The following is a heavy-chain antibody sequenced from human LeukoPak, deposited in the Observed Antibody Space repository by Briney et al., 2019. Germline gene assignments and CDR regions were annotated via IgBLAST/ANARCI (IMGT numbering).Heavy chain of an antibody. CDR2: LYYSGST. D-gene: IGHD1-26*01. CDR3: ARVYVLEWELPSGMDV. CDR1: GGSISSGGYY. Sequence: PSQTLSLTCTVSGGSISSGGYYWSWIRQHPGKGLEWIGYLYYSGSTYYNPSLKSRVTISVDTSKNQFSLKLSSVTAADTAVYYCARVYVLEWELPSGMDVWGQGTTVTVSS. J-gene: IGHJ6*02. V-gene: IGHV4-31*03.